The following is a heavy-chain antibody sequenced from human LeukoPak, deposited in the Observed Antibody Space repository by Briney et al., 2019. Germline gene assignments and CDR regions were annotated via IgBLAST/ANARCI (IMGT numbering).Heavy chain of an antibody. CDR3: AKDTGSGWYGLFDY. D-gene: IGHD6-19*01. J-gene: IGHJ4*02. Sequence: GGSLRLSCAASGFTFDDYTMHWVRQAPGKGLEWVSLISWGGGSTYYADSVKGRFTISRDNSKNSLYLQMNSLRAEDTALYYCAKDTGSGWYGLFDYWGQGTLVTVSS. CDR1: GFTFDDYT. V-gene: IGHV3-43*01. CDR2: ISWGGGST.